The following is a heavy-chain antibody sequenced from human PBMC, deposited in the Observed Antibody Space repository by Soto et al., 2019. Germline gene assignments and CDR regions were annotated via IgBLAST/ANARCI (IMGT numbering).Heavy chain of an antibody. Sequence: QLQLQESGPGLVKPSETLSLTCSVSGGSISRSNYYWAWIRQPPGKGLEWIGSMFYSGSTDYNPSLKSRVIISTDTSKNQFSLKLSFVTAADTAVYYCARQSIPIGEVIARDGFDIWGQWTLVTVSS. J-gene: IGHJ3*02. CDR1: GGSISRSNYY. V-gene: IGHV4-39*01. D-gene: IGHD3-16*02. CDR2: MFYSGST. CDR3: ARQSIPIGEVIARDGFDI.